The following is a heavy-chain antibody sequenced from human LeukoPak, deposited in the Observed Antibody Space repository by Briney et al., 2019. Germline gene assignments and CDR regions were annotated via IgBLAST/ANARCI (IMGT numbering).Heavy chain of an antibody. CDR3: VSGEDFYGNSGQGEY. CDR1: GFAYSNFW. J-gene: IGHJ4*02. V-gene: IGHV3-7*01. CDR2: INQDGSEK. Sequence: GGSLRLSCAASGFAYSNFWMSWVRQAPGKGLEWVASINQDGSEKYYGDSMKGRVTISRDNTKNSLTLQMHRLRADDRAVYYCVSGEDFYGNSGQGEYWGQGLLVTVSS. D-gene: IGHD5-12*01.